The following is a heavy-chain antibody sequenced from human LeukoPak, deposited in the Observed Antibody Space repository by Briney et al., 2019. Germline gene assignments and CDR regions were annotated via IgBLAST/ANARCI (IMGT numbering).Heavy chain of an antibody. CDR1: GGSISSYY. Sequence: SETLSLTCTVSGGSISSYYWSWIRQPAGKGLEWIWRIYSSGGTPYNPSLKSRVTMSVDTSKNQFSLKLRSVTAADTAVYYCASGIAAASERAFDIWGQGTMVTVSS. CDR2: IYSSGGT. D-gene: IGHD6-13*01. CDR3: ASGIAAASERAFDI. V-gene: IGHV4-4*07. J-gene: IGHJ3*02.